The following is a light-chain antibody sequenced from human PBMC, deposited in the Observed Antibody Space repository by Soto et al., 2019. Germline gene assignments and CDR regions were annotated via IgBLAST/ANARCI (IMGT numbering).Light chain of an antibody. J-gene: IGKJ1*01. Sequence: DIQITHSPSTRSASVGDRVTITCRASQSISSWLAWYQQKPGKAPKLLIYAASSLQSGVPSRFSGSGPGTDFTLTISSLQPEDFATYYCQQSYSTPRTFGQGTKVAIK. CDR3: QQSYSTPRT. CDR2: AAS. CDR1: QSISSW. V-gene: IGKV1-39*01.